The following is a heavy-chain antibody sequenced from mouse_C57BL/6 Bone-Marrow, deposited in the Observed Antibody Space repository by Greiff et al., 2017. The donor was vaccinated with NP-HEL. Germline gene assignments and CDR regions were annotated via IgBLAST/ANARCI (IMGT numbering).Heavy chain of an antibody. V-gene: IGHV1-81*01. CDR3: AREGYDYLAWVAY. CDR1: GYTFTSYG. J-gene: IGHJ3*01. Sequence: QVQLKQSGAELARPGASVKLSCKASGYTFTSYGISWVKQRTGQGLEWIGEIYPRSGNTYYNEKFKGKATLTADNSSSTAYMELRSLTAEESAVYFCAREGYDYLAWVAYWGQGTLVTVSA. D-gene: IGHD2-4*01. CDR2: IYPRSGNT.